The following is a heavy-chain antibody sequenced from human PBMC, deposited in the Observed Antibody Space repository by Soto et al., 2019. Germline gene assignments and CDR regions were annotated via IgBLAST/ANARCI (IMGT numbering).Heavy chain of an antibody. V-gene: IGHV3-30-3*01. CDR2: ISYDGSNK. D-gene: IGHD1-20*01. CDR3: ARDRGMSDAFDI. Sequence: GGSLRLSCAASGFTFSSYALHWVRQAPGKGLEWVAVISYDGSNKYYADSVKGRFTISRDNSKNTLYLQMNSLRAEDTAVYYCARDRGMSDAFDIWGQGTRVT. J-gene: IGHJ3*02. CDR1: GFTFSSYA.